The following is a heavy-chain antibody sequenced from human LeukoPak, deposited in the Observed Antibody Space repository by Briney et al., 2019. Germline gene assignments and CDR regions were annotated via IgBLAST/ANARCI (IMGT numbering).Heavy chain of an antibody. CDR2: ISYDGSNK. D-gene: IGHD5-18*01. Sequence: GRSLRLSCAASGFTFSSYGMHWVRQAPGKGLEWVAVISYDGSNKYYAGSVKGRFTISRDNSKNTLYLQMNSLRAEDTAVYYCARWIQLWQRYGMDVWGKGTTVTVSS. J-gene: IGHJ6*04. V-gene: IGHV3-30*03. CDR1: GFTFSSYG. CDR3: ARWIQLWQRYGMDV.